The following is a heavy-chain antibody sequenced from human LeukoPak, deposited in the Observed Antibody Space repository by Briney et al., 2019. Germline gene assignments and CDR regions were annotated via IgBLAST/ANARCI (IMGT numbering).Heavy chain of an antibody. D-gene: IGHD5-24*01. V-gene: IGHV1-69*05. Sequence: SVKLSCKPSGATFSSYAISWVRQAPGQGLEWMGGIILIFGTANYAQNFHGRVTITTDESTRTAYLQLSRLRSAHPAVYYCAGEIQDLATKYYLDDWGQGTLVTVSS. CDR1: GATFSSYA. CDR2: IILIFGTA. J-gene: IGHJ4*02. CDR3: AGEIQDLATKYYLDD.